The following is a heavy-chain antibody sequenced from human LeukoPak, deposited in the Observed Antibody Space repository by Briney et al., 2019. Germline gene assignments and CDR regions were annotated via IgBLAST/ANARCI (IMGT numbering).Heavy chain of an antibody. CDR2: ISGSGDNT. Sequence: HTGGSLRLSCAASGFTVSSNYMSWVRQAPGKGLEWVSGISGSGDNTYYTDSVKGRFTISRDNSKNTLYLQMNSLRAEDTAVYYCATMPLGYSSGPGFYWGQGTLVTVSS. CDR3: ATMPLGYSSGPGFY. D-gene: IGHD6-19*01. J-gene: IGHJ4*02. CDR1: GFTVSSNY. V-gene: IGHV3-23*01.